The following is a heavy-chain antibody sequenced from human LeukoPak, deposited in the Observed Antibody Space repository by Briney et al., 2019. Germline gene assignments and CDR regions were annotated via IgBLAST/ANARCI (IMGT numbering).Heavy chain of an antibody. CDR3: ARAPSNAHFDY. D-gene: IGHD3-3*02. CDR2: IYSGGST. CDR1: GFTFSDYY. J-gene: IGHJ4*02. V-gene: IGHV3-66*01. Sequence: GGSLRLSCAASGFTFSDYYMTWIRQAPGKGLEWVSLIYSGGSTYYADSVKGRFTISRDNSNNTVCLQMNSLRAEDTAVYYCARAPSNAHFDYWGQGTLVTVSS.